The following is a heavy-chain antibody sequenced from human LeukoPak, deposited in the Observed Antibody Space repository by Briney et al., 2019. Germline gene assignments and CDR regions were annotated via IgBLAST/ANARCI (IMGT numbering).Heavy chain of an antibody. CDR2: IYYSGST. Sequence: SETLSLTCTVSGGSISSSSYYWGWIRQPPGKGLEWIGSIYYSGSTYYNPSLKSRGTISVDTSKNQFSLKLSSVTAADTAVYYCARHRIARYYDILTGAFDIWGQGTMVTVSS. V-gene: IGHV4-39*01. CDR1: GGSISSSSYY. CDR3: ARHRIARYYDILTGAFDI. D-gene: IGHD3-9*01. J-gene: IGHJ3*02.